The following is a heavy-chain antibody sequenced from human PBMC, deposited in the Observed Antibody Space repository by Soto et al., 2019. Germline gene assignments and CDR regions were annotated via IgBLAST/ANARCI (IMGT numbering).Heavy chain of an antibody. CDR2: ISENGVNK. Sequence: GGSLRLSCSASGFTFTSFAIHWVRQAPGKGLEWVAVISENGVNKYSAESVRGRFVISRDNSKNKVELEMNSLRPEDTAIYFCARRLTKTVSALGYWGKGPLVTVSS. CDR1: GFTFTSFA. J-gene: IGHJ4*02. V-gene: IGHV3-30*09. CDR3: ARRLTKTVSALGY. D-gene: IGHD2-8*01.